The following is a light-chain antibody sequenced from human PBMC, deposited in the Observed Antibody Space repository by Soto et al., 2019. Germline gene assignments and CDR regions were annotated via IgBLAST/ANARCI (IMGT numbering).Light chain of an antibody. V-gene: IGLV2-14*01. Sequence: QSALTQPASVSGSAGQSITIFCSGTMSDVGAYTLVSWYQQHPGTAPKLIIYEFRNRPSGSSSRLSGSRSGNTASLTISGLQHEDEGDYYCSVYTARSTLVFGRGTKLTVL. CDR1: MSDVGAYTL. CDR3: SVYTARSTLV. CDR2: EFR. J-gene: IGLJ3*02.